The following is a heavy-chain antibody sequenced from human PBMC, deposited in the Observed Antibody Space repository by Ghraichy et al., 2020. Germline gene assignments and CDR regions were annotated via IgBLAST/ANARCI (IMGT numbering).Heavy chain of an antibody. V-gene: IGHV3-23*01. J-gene: IGHJ5*02. CDR2: ISGSGGST. CDR1: GFTFSSYA. D-gene: IGHD2-2*01. CDR3: AKVLRGYCSSTSCPNWFDP. Sequence: LSLTCAASGFTFSSYAMSWVRQAPGKGLEWVSAISGSGGSTYYADSVKGRFTISRDNSKNTLYLQMKSLRAEDTAVYYCAKVLRGYCSSTSCPNWFDPWGQGTLVTVSS.